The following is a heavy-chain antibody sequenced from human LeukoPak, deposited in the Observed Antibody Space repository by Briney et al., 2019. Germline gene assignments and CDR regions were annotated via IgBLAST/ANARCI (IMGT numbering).Heavy chain of an antibody. Sequence: PSETLSLTCTVSGGSINNYYWSWIRQPPGKGLEYIGYIYYSGSANYNPSLKSRVTISVDTSKNQFSLKLSSVTAADTAVYYCARERGSYSTEYFDYWGQGTLVTVSS. D-gene: IGHD1-26*01. V-gene: IGHV4-59*12. CDR3: ARERGSYSTEYFDY. CDR2: IYYSGSA. J-gene: IGHJ4*02. CDR1: GGSINNYY.